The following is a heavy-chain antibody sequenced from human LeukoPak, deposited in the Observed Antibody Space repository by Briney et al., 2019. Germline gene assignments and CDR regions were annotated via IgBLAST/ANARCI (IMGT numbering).Heavy chain of an antibody. CDR1: GFTFSSYA. CDR3: ASTGD. V-gene: IGHV3-30*04. D-gene: IGHD1-14*01. Sequence: GGSLRLSCAASGFTFSSYAMHWVRQAPGKGLEWVAVISYDGSNKYYADSVKGRFTISRDNAKNSLYLQMNSLRAEDTAVYYCASTGDWGQGTLVTVSS. J-gene: IGHJ4*02. CDR2: ISYDGSNK.